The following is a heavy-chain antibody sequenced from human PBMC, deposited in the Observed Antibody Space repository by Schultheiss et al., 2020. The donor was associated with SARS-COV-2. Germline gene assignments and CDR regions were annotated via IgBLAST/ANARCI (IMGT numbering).Heavy chain of an antibody. CDR1: GFMFSTHG. J-gene: IGHJ3*02. CDR2: IWYDGSNK. Sequence: GESLKISCAASGFMFSTHGMNWVRQAPGKGLEWVAVIWYDGSNKYYADSVKGRFTISRDNSKNTLYLQMNSLRAEDTAVYYCASLAYCGGDCYWDDAFDIWGQGTMVTVSS. CDR3: ASLAYCGGDCYWDDAFDI. D-gene: IGHD2-21*01. V-gene: IGHV3-33*07.